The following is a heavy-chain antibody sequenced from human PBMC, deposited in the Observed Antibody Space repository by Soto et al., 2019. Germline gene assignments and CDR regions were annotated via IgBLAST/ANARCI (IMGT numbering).Heavy chain of an antibody. CDR1: GYTFTSYG. D-gene: IGHD5-12*01. Sequence: ASVKVSCKASGYTFTSYGISWVRQAPGQGLEWMGWISAYNGNTNYAQKLQGRVTMTTDTSTSTAYMELRSLRSDDTAVYYCARDYSGYDLKAYYFDYWGQGTLVTVSS. CDR3: ARDYSGYDLKAYYFDY. CDR2: ISAYNGNT. V-gene: IGHV1-18*01. J-gene: IGHJ4*02.